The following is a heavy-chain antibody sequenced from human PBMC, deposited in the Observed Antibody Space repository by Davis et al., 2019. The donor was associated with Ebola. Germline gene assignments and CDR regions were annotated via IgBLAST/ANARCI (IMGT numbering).Heavy chain of an antibody. V-gene: IGHV4-34*01. D-gene: IGHD6-13*01. CDR3: ARGYPEYSSSWYAYYYYGMDV. CDR2: INHSGST. J-gene: IGHJ6*02. Sequence: PSETLSLTCAVYGGSFSGYYWSWIRQPPGKGLEWIGEINHSGSTNYNPSLQSRVPISVDTSNTQFSLKLSSVTAADTAVYYCARGYPEYSSSWYAYYYYGMDVWGQGTTVTVSS. CDR1: GGSFSGYY.